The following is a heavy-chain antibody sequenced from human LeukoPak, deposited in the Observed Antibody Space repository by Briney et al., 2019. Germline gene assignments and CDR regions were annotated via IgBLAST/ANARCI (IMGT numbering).Heavy chain of an antibody. V-gene: IGHV4-4*02. J-gene: IGHJ4*02. CDR3: AKGEDHGSGTVHFAS. D-gene: IGHD3-10*01. CDR1: GGSISSSNW. CDR2: IYHGGST. Sequence: SGTLSLTCAVSGGSISSSNWWSWVRQPPGKGLEWIGEIYHGGSTNYNPSLKSRVAMSVDRSRNQFSLQLSSVTAADTAVYDCAKGEDHGSGTVHFASWGQGTLVTVSS.